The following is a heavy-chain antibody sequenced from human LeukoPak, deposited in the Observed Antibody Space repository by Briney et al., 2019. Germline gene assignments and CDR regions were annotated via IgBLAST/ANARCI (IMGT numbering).Heavy chain of an antibody. V-gene: IGHV1-2*02. D-gene: IGHD3-10*01. CDR3: ARVNQGEWFDP. Sequence: ASVKVSCKASGYTFTAYYIHWVRQAPGQGLEWMGWINPNSGDTYYLQKFRGRVTMTRASPISTAYMEVTSLTSDDTAMYYCARVNQGEWFDPWGQGTLVTVSS. CDR2: INPNSGDT. J-gene: IGHJ5*02. CDR1: GYTFTAYY.